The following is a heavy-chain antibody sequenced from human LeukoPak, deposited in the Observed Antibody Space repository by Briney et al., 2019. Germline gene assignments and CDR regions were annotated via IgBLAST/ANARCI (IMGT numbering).Heavy chain of an antibody. CDR2: INHSGST. CDR3: ARRPDGFDI. Sequence: PLETLSLTCTVDGGSFTYYHWSWIRQPPGKGLEWIGDINHSGSTNYNPALKSRVTISLETSKNQFSLELNSVTAADTAVYYCARRPDGFDIWGQGTMVTVSS. CDR1: GGSFTYYH. V-gene: IGHV4-34*01. J-gene: IGHJ3*02.